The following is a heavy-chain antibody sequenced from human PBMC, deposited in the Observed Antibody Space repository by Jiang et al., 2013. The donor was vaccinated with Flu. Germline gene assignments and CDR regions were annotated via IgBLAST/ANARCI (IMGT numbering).Heavy chain of an antibody. V-gene: IGHV4-39*07. CDR1: GGSISSSSYY. CDR3: ARLYYDILTGYPYWYFDL. D-gene: IGHD3-9*01. J-gene: IGHJ2*01. Sequence: KPSETLSLTCTVSGGSISSSSYYWGWIRQPPGKGLEWIGSIYYSGSTYYNPSLKSRVTISVDTSKDQFSLKLSSVTAADTAVYYCARLYYDILTGYPYWYFDLWGRGTLVTVSS. CDR2: IYYSGST.